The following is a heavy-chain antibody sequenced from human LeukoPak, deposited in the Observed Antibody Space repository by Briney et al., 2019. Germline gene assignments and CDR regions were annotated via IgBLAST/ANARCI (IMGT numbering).Heavy chain of an antibody. V-gene: IGHV3-21*01. D-gene: IGHD1-26*01. Sequence: GGSLRLSCAASGFTFSSCSMNWVRQAPGKGLEWVSSISSSSSYIYYSDSVKGRFTISRDNAKNSLYLQMNRLRAEDTAVYYCARDPIVGAGWYFDLWGRGTLVTVSS. CDR2: ISSSSSYI. CDR1: GFTFSSCS. J-gene: IGHJ2*01. CDR3: ARDPIVGAGWYFDL.